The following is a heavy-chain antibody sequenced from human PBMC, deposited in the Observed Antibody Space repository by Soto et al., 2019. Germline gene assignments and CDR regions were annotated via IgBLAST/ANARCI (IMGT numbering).Heavy chain of an antibody. V-gene: IGHV4-59*01. Sequence: QVQLQESGPRLVKPSETLSLTCTVSGGSMIAYYWNWMRQPPGKGLQWIGYTYYSGSTTYNPSLKSRVTISVDSSKTPFSLQLDSVTPADPAVYYCARVRRTAGKSYFDYWGPGTLVTVSS. D-gene: IGHD6-13*01. CDR2: TYYSGST. J-gene: IGHJ4*02. CDR1: GGSMIAYY. CDR3: ARVRRTAGKSYFDY.